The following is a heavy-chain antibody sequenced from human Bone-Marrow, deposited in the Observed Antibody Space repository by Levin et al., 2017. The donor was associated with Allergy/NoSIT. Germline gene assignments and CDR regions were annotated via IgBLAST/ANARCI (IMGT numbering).Heavy chain of an antibody. CDR2: IDWDSKII. Sequence: GGSLRLSCAASGFTFDDYAMHWVRQAPGKGLEWVSGIDWDSKIIGYADSVRGRFTISRDNAKNSLYLEMDSVRPEDTALYYCAGQDTLIVPSARGFFYDGMDVWGPGTMVTVSS. D-gene: IGHD2-2*01. CDR3: AGQDTLIVPSARGFFYDGMDV. J-gene: IGHJ6*02. V-gene: IGHV3-9*01. CDR1: GFTFDDYA.